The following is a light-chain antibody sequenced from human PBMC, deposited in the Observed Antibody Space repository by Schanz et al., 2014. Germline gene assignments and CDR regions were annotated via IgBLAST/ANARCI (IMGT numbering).Light chain of an antibody. CDR3: KKYNSAPLT. CDR1: QTISNF. V-gene: IGKV1-27*01. CDR2: AAS. Sequence: DIQMTQSPSSLSASVGDRVTITCRASQTISNFLNWYQHAPGKAPKLLIYAASSLQSGVSPRFSGSGSGTDFTLTISSLQPEDVATYYCKKYNSAPLTFGGGTKVEIK. J-gene: IGKJ4*01.